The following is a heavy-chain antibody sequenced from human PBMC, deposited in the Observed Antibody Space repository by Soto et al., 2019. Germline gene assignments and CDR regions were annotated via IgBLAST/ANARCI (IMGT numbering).Heavy chain of an antibody. D-gene: IGHD2-21*02. CDR1: GFTFSSYS. CDR2: ISSSSSYI. CDR3: AREGAYCGGDCPFQH. Sequence: GGSLRLSCAASGFTFSSYSMNWVRQAPGKGLEWVSSISSSSSYIYYADSVKGRFTISRDNAKNSLYLQMNSLRAEDTAVYYCAREGAYCGGDCPFQHWGQGTLVTVS. J-gene: IGHJ1*01. V-gene: IGHV3-21*01.